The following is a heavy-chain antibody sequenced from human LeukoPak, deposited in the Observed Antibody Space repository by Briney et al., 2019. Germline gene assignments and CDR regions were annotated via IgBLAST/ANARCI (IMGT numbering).Heavy chain of an antibody. CDR1: GDSVSSNSAA. J-gene: IGHJ6*02. CDR3: ARVGSESAYGMDV. CDR2: TYYRSKWYN. D-gene: IGHD3-10*01. Sequence: SQTLSLTCDISGDSVSSNSAAWNWIRQSPSRGLEWLGRTYYRSKWYNDYAVSVKSRVTINSDTSKTQFSLQLNSVTPEDTAAYYCARVGSESAYGMDVWGQGTTVTVSS. V-gene: IGHV6-1*01.